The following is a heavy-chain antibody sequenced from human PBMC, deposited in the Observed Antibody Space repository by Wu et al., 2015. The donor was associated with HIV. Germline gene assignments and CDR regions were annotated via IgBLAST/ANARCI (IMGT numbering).Heavy chain of an antibody. D-gene: IGHD6-19*01. V-gene: IGHV1-18*01. J-gene: IGHJ4*02. CDR1: GYTFTSYG. Sequence: QVQLVQSGAEVKKPGASVKVSCKASGYTFTSYGISWVRQVPGQGLEWMGWINPSSGDTSFSQKLQSRVTMTRDTSISTAYMELSRLRFDDTAVYYCARDPQEVSGWYTHWGQGTLVTVSS. CDR3: ARDPQEVSGWYTH. CDR2: INPSSGDT.